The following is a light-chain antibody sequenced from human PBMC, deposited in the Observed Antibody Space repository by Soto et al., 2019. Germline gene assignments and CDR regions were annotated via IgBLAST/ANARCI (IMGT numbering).Light chain of an antibody. J-gene: IGKJ1*01. Sequence: GDRITINCRASQSISTWLVWYQQKPGKAPKLLIYKASNLESGVPSRFSGSGSQTDFTLTISSLQPDDFATYYCQQYNSYSWKFGQGTKVDIK. V-gene: IGKV1-5*03. CDR1: QSISTW. CDR2: KAS. CDR3: QQYNSYSWK.